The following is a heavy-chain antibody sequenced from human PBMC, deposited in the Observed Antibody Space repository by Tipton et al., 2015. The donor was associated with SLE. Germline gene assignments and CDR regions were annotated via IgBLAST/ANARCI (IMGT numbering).Heavy chain of an antibody. CDR2: INQSGST. J-gene: IGHJ6*03. CDR1: GGSVSSGSYY. CDR3: ARCSTRHYYYYYMDV. Sequence: TLSLTCTVSGGSVSSGSYYWSWIRQPPGKGLEWIGEINQSGSTNYNPSLKSRVTISVDTSKNQFSLKLSSVTAADTAVYYCARCSTRHYYYYYMDVWGKGTTVTVSS. D-gene: IGHD2-2*01. V-gene: IGHV4-61*01.